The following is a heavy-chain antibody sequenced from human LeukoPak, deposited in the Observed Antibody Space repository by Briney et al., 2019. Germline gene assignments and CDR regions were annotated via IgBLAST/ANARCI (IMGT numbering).Heavy chain of an antibody. Sequence: SETLSLTCAVSGGSISSSSYYWGWIRQPPGKGLEWIATIYYSGSTYYNPSLKSRVTISVDTSKNQFSLKLSSVTAADTAVYYCAREGSRGSNWFDPWGQGTLVTVSS. V-gene: IGHV4-39*07. D-gene: IGHD1-26*01. CDR3: AREGSRGSNWFDP. J-gene: IGHJ5*02. CDR1: GGSISSSSYY. CDR2: IYYSGST.